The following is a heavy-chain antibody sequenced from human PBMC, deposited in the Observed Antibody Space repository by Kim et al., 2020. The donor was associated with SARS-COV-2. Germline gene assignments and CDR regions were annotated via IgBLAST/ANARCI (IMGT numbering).Heavy chain of an antibody. Sequence: SETLSLTCTVSGGSISSGGYYWSWIRQHPGKGLEWIGYIYYSGSTYYNPSLKSRVTISVDTSKNQFSLKLSSVTAADTAVYYCASARGPLLWFGELFYWGQGTLVTVSS. J-gene: IGHJ4*02. CDR2: IYYSGST. CDR1: GGSISSGGYY. D-gene: IGHD3-10*01. CDR3: ASARGPLLWFGELFY. V-gene: IGHV4-31*03.